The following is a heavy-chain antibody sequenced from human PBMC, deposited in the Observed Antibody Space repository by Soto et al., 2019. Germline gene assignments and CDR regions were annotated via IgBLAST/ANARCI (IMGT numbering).Heavy chain of an antibody. V-gene: IGHV1-18*04. CDR1: GYTFTSYG. Sequence: ASVKASCKASGYTFTSYGISWGRQAPGQGLEWMGWISAYNGNTNYAQKLQGRVTMTTDTSTSTAYMELRSLRSDDTAVYYCARYYDFWSGYNLAGKYYGMDVWGQGTTVTVSS. CDR2: ISAYNGNT. D-gene: IGHD3-3*01. CDR3: ARYYDFWSGYNLAGKYYGMDV. J-gene: IGHJ6*02.